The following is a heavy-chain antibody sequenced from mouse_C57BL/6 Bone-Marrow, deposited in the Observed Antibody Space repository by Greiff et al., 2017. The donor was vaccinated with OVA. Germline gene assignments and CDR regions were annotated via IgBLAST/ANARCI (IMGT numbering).Heavy chain of an antibody. J-gene: IGHJ2*01. Sequence: VQLQQSGAELVRPGASVKLSCTASGFNIKDDYMHWVKQRPEQGLEWIGWLDPENGATEYASKFQGKATITADTSSNTAYLQLSSLTSEDTAVYYCTAYKYGSSLHYLDYWGQGTTLTVSS. CDR2: LDPENGAT. D-gene: IGHD1-1*01. CDR3: TAYKYGSSLHYLDY. CDR1: GFNIKDDY. V-gene: IGHV14-4*01.